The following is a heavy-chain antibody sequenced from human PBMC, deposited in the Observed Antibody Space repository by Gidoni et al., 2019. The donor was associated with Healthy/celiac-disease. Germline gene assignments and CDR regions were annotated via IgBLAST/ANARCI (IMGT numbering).Heavy chain of an antibody. J-gene: IGHJ3*02. CDR3: AHTLMITFGGVIVRGDAFDI. CDR2: IYWDDDK. Sequence: QITLKESGPTLVKPTQTLTLTCTFSGFSLSTSGVGVGWIRQPPGKALEWLALIYWDDDKRYSPSLKSRLTITKDTSKNQVVLTMTNMDPVDTATYYCAHTLMITFGGVIVRGDAFDIWGQGTMVTVSS. D-gene: IGHD3-16*02. CDR1: GFSLSTSGVG. V-gene: IGHV2-5*02.